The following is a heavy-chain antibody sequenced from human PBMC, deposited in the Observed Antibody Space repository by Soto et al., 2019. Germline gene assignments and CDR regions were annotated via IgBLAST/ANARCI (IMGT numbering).Heavy chain of an antibody. CDR1: GYTFTGYY. V-gene: IGHV1-2*02. CDR3: AKSPHDILIGSAFDY. Sequence: ASVKVSCKASGYTFTGYYIHWVRQAPGQGLEWMGWINPNSGGTNYAQKFQGRVTMTRDTSISTAYMELSRLRPEDTAFYYCAKSPHDILIGSAFDYWGQGTLVTVSS. CDR2: INPNSGGT. J-gene: IGHJ4*02. D-gene: IGHD3-9*01.